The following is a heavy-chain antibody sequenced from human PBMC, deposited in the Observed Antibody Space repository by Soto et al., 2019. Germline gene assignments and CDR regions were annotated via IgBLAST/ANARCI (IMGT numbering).Heavy chain of an antibody. CDR2: INPSGGST. Sequence: ASVKVSCKASGYTFTSYYMHWVRQAPGQGLEWMGIINPSGGSTSYAQKFQGRVTMTRDTSTSTAYMELRSLRSDDTAVYYCAREGSSWSYYYYYYGMDVWGQGTTVTVSS. D-gene: IGHD6-13*01. CDR1: GYTFTSYY. CDR3: AREGSSWSYYYYYYGMDV. J-gene: IGHJ6*02. V-gene: IGHV1-46*01.